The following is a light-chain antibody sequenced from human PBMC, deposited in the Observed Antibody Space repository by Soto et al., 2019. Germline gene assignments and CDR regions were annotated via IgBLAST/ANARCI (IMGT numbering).Light chain of an antibody. CDR3: QQYNDWPPIT. V-gene: IGKV3-15*01. CDR2: GAS. Sequence: TLMTQSPATLSVSPGERVTLSCRASQSVSLNVAWYQQKPGQAPRLLIYGASTRVIGIPDRFTGSGSGTEFTLSITNLQSEDFALYYCQQYNDWPPITFGQGTRLEIK. CDR1: QSVSLN. J-gene: IGKJ5*01.